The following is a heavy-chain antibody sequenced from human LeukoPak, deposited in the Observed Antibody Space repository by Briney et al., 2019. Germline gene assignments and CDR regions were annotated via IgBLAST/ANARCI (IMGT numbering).Heavy chain of an antibody. CDR3: AKGIYSSGWSYFDY. D-gene: IGHD6-19*01. CDR1: GFTFSNSA. J-gene: IGHJ4*01. Sequence: GGSLRLSCAASGFTFSNSAMSWVRQAPGKGLEWVSTLSGSGITTYYADPVKGRFTISRDNSKNTLYLQMNTLRVEDSALYYCAKGIYSSGWSYFDYWGHGTLVTVSS. V-gene: IGHV3-23*01. CDR2: LSGSGITT.